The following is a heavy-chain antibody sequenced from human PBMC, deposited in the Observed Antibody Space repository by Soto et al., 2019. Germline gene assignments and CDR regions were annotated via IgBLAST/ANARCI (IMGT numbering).Heavy chain of an antibody. CDR1: GGSISSYY. Sequence: SETLSLTCTVSGGSISSYYWSWIRQPAGKGLEWIGRIYTSGSTNYNPSLKSRVTMSVDTSKNQFSLKLSSATAADTAVYYCARGYDMITFGGVIVITAAGGFDYWGQGTLVTVSS. CDR3: ARGYDMITFGGVIVITAAGGFDY. V-gene: IGHV4-4*07. CDR2: IYTSGST. J-gene: IGHJ4*02. D-gene: IGHD3-16*02.